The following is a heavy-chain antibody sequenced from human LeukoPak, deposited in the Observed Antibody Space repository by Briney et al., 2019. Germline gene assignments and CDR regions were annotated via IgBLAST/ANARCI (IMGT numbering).Heavy chain of an antibody. J-gene: IGHJ4*02. CDR2: ISSGTSTI. V-gene: IGHV3-48*04. CDR3: AKDIGMYSSSLDY. D-gene: IGHD6-6*01. CDR1: GFTFSTYS. Sequence: PGGSLRLSCAASGFTFSTYSMNWVRQAPGKGLEWVSYISSGTSTIYYADSVKGRFTISRDNAKNSLYLQMNSLRAEDMALYYCAKDIGMYSSSLDYWGQGTLVTVSS.